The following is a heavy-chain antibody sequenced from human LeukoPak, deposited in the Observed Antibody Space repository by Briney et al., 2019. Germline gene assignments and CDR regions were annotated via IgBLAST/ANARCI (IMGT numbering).Heavy chain of an antibody. V-gene: IGHV3-21*01. CDR1: GFTFSSYS. CDR3: ARGFSTYYYDGSGYQDY. CDR2: ISSSSSYI. Sequence: GGSLRLSCAASGFTFSSYSMNWVRHAPGQGLEWFSSISSSSSYIYYADSVKGRFTISRDNAKNSLYLQMNSVRAEDTAVYDCARGFSTYYYDGSGYQDYWGQGTLVTVSS. J-gene: IGHJ4*02. D-gene: IGHD3-22*01.